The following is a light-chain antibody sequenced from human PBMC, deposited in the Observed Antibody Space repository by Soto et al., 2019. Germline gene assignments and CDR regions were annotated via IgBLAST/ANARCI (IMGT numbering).Light chain of an antibody. V-gene: IGKV1-5*03. Sequence: DVQMTQSASALSASVGDRVTITCRASHSISSWLAWYQQEPGKAPKLLIYKASSLESGVPSRFSGSGSGTEFTLTISSLQPDDFATYYCQQYNSYSRTFGQGTKVDI. J-gene: IGKJ1*01. CDR1: HSISSW. CDR3: QQYNSYSRT. CDR2: KAS.